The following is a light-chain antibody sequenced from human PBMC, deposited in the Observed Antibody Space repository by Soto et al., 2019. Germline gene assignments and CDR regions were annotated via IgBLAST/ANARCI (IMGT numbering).Light chain of an antibody. CDR3: QHYVERSPIT. CDR1: QSVSSK. J-gene: IGKJ5*01. V-gene: IGKV3D-15*01. Sequence: EIVMTQSPATLSVSPGERATLSCRASQSVSSKLVWYQQKPGQAPRLLIYDTSTRATGIPDRFSGSGSGTDFTLTISRLEPEDFALYYCQHYVERSPITFGQGTRLEI. CDR2: DTS.